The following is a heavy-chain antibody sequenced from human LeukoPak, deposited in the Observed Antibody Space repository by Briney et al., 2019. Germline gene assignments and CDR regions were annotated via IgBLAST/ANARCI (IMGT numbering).Heavy chain of an antibody. CDR2: ISAYNGNT. Sequence: ASVKVSCKASGYTFTSYGISWVRQAPGQGLEWMGWISAYNGNTNYAQKLQGRVTMTTDTSTSTAYMELRSLRSDDTAVYYCARESDYGDSDRDFDYWGQGTLVTVSS. CDR1: GYTFTSYG. V-gene: IGHV1-18*01. CDR3: ARESDYGDSDRDFDY. D-gene: IGHD4-17*01. J-gene: IGHJ4*02.